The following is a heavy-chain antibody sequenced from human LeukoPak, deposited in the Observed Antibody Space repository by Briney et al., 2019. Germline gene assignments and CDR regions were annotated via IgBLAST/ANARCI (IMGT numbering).Heavy chain of an antibody. D-gene: IGHD2-21*02. CDR1: GYTFTSHG. CDR2: ISAYNGNT. V-gene: IGHV1-18*01. J-gene: IGHJ4*02. CDR3: ARGNCGGDCYSFDC. Sequence: GASVKVSCKASGYTFTSHGIIWVRQAPGQGLEWMAWISAYNGNTNYAQKLQGRVTVTTETSTSTAYMELRSLRSDDTAVYYCARGNCGGDCYSFDCWGQGTLVTVSS.